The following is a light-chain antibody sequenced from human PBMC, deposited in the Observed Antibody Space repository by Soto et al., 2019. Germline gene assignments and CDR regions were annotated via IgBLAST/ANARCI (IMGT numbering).Light chain of an antibody. CDR2: AAS. CDR1: QSISSY. J-gene: IGKJ5*01. Sequence: DIQMTQSPSSLSASVGDRVTITCRASQSISSYLNWYQQKPGKAPKLLIYAASSLQSGVPSRFSGSGSGTDFTMTISRLVPEDFEVYYCQQHVTLITFGQGTRLEIK. V-gene: IGKV1-39*01. CDR3: QQHVTLIT.